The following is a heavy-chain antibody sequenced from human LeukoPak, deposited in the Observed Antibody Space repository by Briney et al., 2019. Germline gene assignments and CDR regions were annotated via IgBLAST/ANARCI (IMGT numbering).Heavy chain of an antibody. D-gene: IGHD5-24*01. J-gene: IGHJ4*02. V-gene: IGHV3-23*01. CDR1: GFTFSSYS. CDR3: AKDQADGYTNYGDY. Sequence: GGSLTLSCAASGFTFSSYSMTWVRQAPGKGLEWVSTIRGGGASTYYADSVKGRFTISRDNSKNTLFLQMNSLRAEDTAVYYCAKDQADGYTNYGDYWGQGTLVTVSS. CDR2: IRGGGAST.